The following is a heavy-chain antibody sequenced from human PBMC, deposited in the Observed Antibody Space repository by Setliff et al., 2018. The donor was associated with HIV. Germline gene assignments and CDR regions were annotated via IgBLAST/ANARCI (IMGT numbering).Heavy chain of an antibody. J-gene: IGHJ4*02. CDR3: ARVALGKLYYFDY. Sequence: SETLSLTCAVYGGSFSGYFWSWVRQPPGKGLEWIGYIYYSGSTYYNLSLKSRVTMSVDTSKNQFSLNLSSVTAADTAVYYCARVALGKLYYFDYWGQGTLVTVSS. CDR1: GGSFSGYF. V-gene: IGHV4-34*09. D-gene: IGHD7-27*01. CDR2: IYYSGST.